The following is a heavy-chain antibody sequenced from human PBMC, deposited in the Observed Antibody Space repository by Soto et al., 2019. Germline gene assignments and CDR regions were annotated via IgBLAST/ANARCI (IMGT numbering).Heavy chain of an antibody. Sequence: EVQLVESGGGLVQPGGSLRLSCAASGFTFSGYWMHWVRQAPGKGLVWVSQIGHDGTYTDYADSVKGRFAISRDNAKNTLYLQVNSLGAADTAVYYCARGCIRTRCSADYWGQGTLFTVSS. CDR3: ARGCIRTRCSADY. D-gene: IGHD2-2*01. J-gene: IGHJ4*02. CDR2: IGHDGTYT. V-gene: IGHV3-74*01. CDR1: GFTFSGYW.